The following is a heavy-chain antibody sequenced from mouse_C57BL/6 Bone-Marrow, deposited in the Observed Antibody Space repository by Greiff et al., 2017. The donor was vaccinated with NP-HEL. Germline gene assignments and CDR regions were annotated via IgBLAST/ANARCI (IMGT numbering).Heavy chain of an antibody. CDR2: IRSKSNNYAT. J-gene: IGHJ1*03. Sequence: EVQGVESGGGLVQPQGSLKLSCAASGFSFNTYAMNWVRQAPGKGLEWVARIRSKSNNYATYYADSVKDRFTISRDDSESMLYLQMNNLKTEDTAMYYCVRTTTEWDFDVWGTGTTVTVSS. CDR3: VRTTTEWDFDV. D-gene: IGHD1-1*01. CDR1: GFSFNTYA. V-gene: IGHV10-1*01.